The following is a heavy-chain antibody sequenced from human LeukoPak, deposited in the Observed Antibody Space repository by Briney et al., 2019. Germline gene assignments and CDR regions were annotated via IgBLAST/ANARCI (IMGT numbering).Heavy chain of an antibody. CDR1: GFTFSDHY. CDR3: ARVFGGSDYSELDY. J-gene: IGHJ4*02. D-gene: IGHD2-21*01. Sequence: GGSLRLSCAASGFTFSDHYMDWVRQAPGKGLEWVGLTRNKANSYTTEYAASVKGRFTISRDDSKNSLYLQMNSLRTEDTAVYYCARVFGGSDYSELDYWGQGTLVTVSS. CDR2: TRNKANSYTT. V-gene: IGHV3-72*01.